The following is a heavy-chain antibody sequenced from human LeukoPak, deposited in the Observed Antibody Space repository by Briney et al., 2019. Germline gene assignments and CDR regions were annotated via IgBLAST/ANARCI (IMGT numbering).Heavy chain of an antibody. Sequence: SETLSLTCTVSGGSISSYYWGWIRQPPGKGLQWLGLIYYDGSAYYNLSLKSRLTISIDTSKSQFSLQLSSVTAADTAVYYCARHGSRAMATIEDFWGQGTLVIVSS. CDR1: GGSISSYY. D-gene: IGHD5-12*01. J-gene: IGHJ4*02. V-gene: IGHV4-39*01. CDR3: ARHGSRAMATIEDF. CDR2: IYYDGSA.